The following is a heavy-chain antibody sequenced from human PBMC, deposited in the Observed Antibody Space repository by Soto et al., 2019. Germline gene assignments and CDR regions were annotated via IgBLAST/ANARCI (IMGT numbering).Heavy chain of an antibody. J-gene: IGHJ5*02. V-gene: IGHV4-30-4*01. Sequence: SETLSVTCTVAGGSISSGDYYWSWIRQPPGKGLEWIGYIYYSGSTYYNPSLKSRVTISVDTSKNQFSLKLSSVTAADTAVYYCAREVVTAMPFDPWGQGTLVTVSS. CDR2: IYYSGST. CDR3: AREVVTAMPFDP. CDR1: GGSISSGDYY. D-gene: IGHD2-21*02.